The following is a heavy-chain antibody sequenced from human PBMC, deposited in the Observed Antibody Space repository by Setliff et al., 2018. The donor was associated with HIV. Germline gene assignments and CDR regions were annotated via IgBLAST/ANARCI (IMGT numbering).Heavy chain of an antibody. CDR1: GYTFTDYY. CDR3: ARDGYYDSSGYSAFDI. V-gene: IGHV1-2*06. D-gene: IGHD3-22*01. CDR2: INPNNGGT. J-gene: IGHJ3*02. Sequence: ASVKVSCKASGYTFTDYYIHWVRQAPGQGLEWMGRINPNNGGTNYAQKFQGRVTMTRGTSISTAYMELSRLRSDDTAVYYCARDGYYDSSGYSAFDIWGQGTMVTVSS.